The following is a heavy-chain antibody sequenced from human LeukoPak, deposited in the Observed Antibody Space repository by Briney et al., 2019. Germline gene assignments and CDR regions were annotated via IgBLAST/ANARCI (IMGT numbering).Heavy chain of an antibody. CDR3: ARDSPDGSGTYYNDSPDY. V-gene: IGHV1-18*01. J-gene: IGHJ4*02. CDR2: ISAYNGNT. Sequence: ASVKVSCKASGYTFSSYSISWVRQAPGQGLEWMGWISAYNGNTNYRQKLQGRVTMITDTSTSTAYMDLRSLRSDDTAIYYCARDSPDGSGTYYNDSPDYWGQGTLVTVSS. D-gene: IGHD3-10*01. CDR1: GYTFSSYS.